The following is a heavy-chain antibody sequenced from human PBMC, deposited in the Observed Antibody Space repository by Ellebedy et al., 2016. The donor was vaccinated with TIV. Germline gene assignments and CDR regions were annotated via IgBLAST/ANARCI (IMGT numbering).Heavy chain of an antibody. CDR3: AKDTRADYGSGSCTIDY. CDR2: ISGSGGST. CDR1: GFTFSSYA. J-gene: IGHJ4*02. Sequence: GGSLRLSXAASGFTFSSYAMSWVRQAPGKGLEWVSVISGSGGSTHYADSVKGRFTISRDNSKNTLYLQMNSLRAEDTAVYYCAKDTRADYGSGSCTIDYWGQGTLVTVSS. V-gene: IGHV3-23*01. D-gene: IGHD3-10*01.